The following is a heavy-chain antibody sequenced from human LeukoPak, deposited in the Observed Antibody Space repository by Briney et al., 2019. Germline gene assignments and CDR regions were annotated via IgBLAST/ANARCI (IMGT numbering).Heavy chain of an antibody. CDR1: GFTFSSYA. D-gene: IGHD3-16*01. CDR2: ISGSGGST. CDR3: ARAYEDADYYYGMDV. Sequence: GGSLRLSCAASGFTFSSYAMSWVRQAPGKGLEWVSAISGSGGSTYYADSVKGRFTISRDNSKNTLYLQMNSLRAEDTAVYYCARAYEDADYYYGMDVWGQGTTVTVSS. V-gene: IGHV3-23*01. J-gene: IGHJ6*02.